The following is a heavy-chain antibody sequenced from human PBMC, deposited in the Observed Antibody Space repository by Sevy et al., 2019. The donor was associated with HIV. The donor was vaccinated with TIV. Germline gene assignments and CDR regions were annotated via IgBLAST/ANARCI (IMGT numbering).Heavy chain of an antibody. CDR3: ARGNQRLVQGVIGSRWFDP. Sequence: SETLSLTCAVYGGSFSGYYWSWIRQPPGKGLEWIGEINHSGSTNYNPSLKSRVTISVDTSKNQFSLKLSSVTAADTAVYYCARGNQRLVQGVIGSRWFDPWGQGTLVTVSS. V-gene: IGHV4-34*01. CDR2: INHSGST. CDR1: GGSFSGYY. J-gene: IGHJ5*02. D-gene: IGHD3-10*01.